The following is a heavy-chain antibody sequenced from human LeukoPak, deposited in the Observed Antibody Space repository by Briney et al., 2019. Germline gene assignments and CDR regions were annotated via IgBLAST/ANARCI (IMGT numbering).Heavy chain of an antibody. J-gene: IGHJ4*02. V-gene: IGHV4-59*01. D-gene: IGHD6-13*01. CDR3: ARGYSSSWNYFDY. Sequence: SETLSLTCTVSGGSISSYYWSWIRQPPGKGLEWIGYIYYSGSTNYNPSLKSRVTISVDTSKSQFSLRLSSVTAADTAVYYCARGYSSSWNYFDYWGQGTLVTVSS. CDR1: GGSISSYY. CDR2: IYYSGST.